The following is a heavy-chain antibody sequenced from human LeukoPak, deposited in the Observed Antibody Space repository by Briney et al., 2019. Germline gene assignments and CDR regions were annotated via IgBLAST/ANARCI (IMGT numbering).Heavy chain of an antibody. J-gene: IGHJ4*02. V-gene: IGHV3-21*01. CDR2: ISRSSTYI. CDR3: ARHFAPYSQALDY. Sequence: GGSLRLSRAASGFTFSSYRMNWVRQAPGKGLEWVSSISRSSTYIYSADSVKGRFTISRDNPKNSLYLQLNSLRAEDSAVYFCARHFAPYSQALDYWGQGALVTVSS. CDR1: GFTFSSYR. D-gene: IGHD5-18*01.